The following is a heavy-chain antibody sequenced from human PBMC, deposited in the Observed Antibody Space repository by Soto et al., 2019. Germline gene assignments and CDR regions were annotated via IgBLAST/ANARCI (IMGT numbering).Heavy chain of an antibody. D-gene: IGHD2-2*01. CDR1: GFTFSSYW. CDR2: INSDGSST. Sequence: GGSLRLSCAASGFTFSSYWMHWVRQAPGKGRVWVSRINSDGSSTSYADSVKGRFTISRDNAKNTLYLQMNSLRAEDTAVYYCARAGGCSSTSCYYYYYMDVWGKGTTVTVSS. V-gene: IGHV3-74*01. J-gene: IGHJ6*03. CDR3: ARAGGCSSTSCYYYYYMDV.